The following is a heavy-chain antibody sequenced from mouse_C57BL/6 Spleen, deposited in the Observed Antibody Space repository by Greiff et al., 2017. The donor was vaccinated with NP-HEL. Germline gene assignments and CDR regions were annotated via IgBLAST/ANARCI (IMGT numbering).Heavy chain of an antibody. CDR1: GYTFTTYP. CDR2: FHPYNDDT. J-gene: IGHJ3*01. D-gene: IGHD3-2*02. CDR3: ARKDRSGYWFAY. Sequence: QVHVKQSGAELVKPGASVKMSCKASGYTFTTYPIEWMKQNHGKSLEWIGNFHPYNDDTKYNEKFKGKATLTVEKSSSTAYLGLSRLTSDDSAVYYCARKDRSGYWFAYWGQGTLVTVSA. V-gene: IGHV1-47*01.